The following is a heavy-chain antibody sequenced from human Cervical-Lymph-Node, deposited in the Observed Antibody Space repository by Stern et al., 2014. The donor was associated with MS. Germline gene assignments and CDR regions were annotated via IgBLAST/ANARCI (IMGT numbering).Heavy chain of an antibody. V-gene: IGHV3-21*01. CDR1: GFTFSTYS. Sequence: EVQLVESGGGLVKPGGSLRLSCVGSGFTFSTYSMNWVRQAPGKGLEWISSIGSSSTYKHYADSVTGRFTISRDNGQNSLYLQMNSLRAEDTAVYYCARFTTVSDLDYWGQGTLVTVSS. CDR3: ARFTTVSDLDY. D-gene: IGHD4-11*01. CDR2: IGSSSTYK. J-gene: IGHJ4*02.